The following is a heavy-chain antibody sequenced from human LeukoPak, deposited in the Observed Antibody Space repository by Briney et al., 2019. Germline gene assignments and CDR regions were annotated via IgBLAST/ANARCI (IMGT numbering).Heavy chain of an antibody. CDR2: ISYDGSNK. J-gene: IGHJ4*02. CDR3: ARASQSSSFDY. V-gene: IGHV3-30-3*01. Sequence: GGSLRLSCAASGFTFSSYAMHWVRQAPGKGLEWVAVISYDGSNKYYADSVEGRFTISRDNSKNTLYLQMNSLRAEDTAVYYCARASQSSSFDYWGQGTLVTVSS. D-gene: IGHD6-13*01. CDR1: GFTFSSYA.